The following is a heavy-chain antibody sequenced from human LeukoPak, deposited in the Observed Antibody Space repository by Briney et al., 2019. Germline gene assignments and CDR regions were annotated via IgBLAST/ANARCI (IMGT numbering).Heavy chain of an antibody. CDR3: ARDGHYYESSGYQDYFDY. D-gene: IGHD3-22*01. CDR2: IYTSGST. V-gene: IGHV4-4*07. Sequence: SETLSLTCTVSGGSISSYYWSWIRQPAGKGLEWIGRIYTSGSTNYNPSLKSRVTMSVDTSKNQFSLKLSSVTAADTAVYYCARDGHYYESSGYQDYFDYWGQGTLVTVSS. J-gene: IGHJ4*02. CDR1: GGSISSYY.